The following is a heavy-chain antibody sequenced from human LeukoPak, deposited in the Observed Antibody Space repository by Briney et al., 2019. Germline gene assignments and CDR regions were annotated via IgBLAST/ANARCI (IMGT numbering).Heavy chain of an antibody. V-gene: IGHV6-1*01. J-gene: IGHJ3*02. CDR3: ASLPTASDAFDI. Sequence: SQTLSLTFAISGDSVSSNSAAWNWLRQSPSRGLEWLGRTYYRSKWYNDYAVSVKSRITINPDTTENQFSLQLNSVTPEDTAVYYCASLPTASDAFDIWGQGTMVTVSS. D-gene: IGHD2-21*02. CDR1: GDSVSSNSAA. CDR2: TYYRSKWYN.